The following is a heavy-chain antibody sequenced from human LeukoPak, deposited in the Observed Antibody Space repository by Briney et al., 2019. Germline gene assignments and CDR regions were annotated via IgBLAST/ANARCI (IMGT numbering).Heavy chain of an antibody. CDR3: AREAAAGWVDY. Sequence: SQTLSLTCAISGDSVSSNSGVWTWIRQSPSRGFAWLGRTFYRSKWYNHYAVSVKSRITINPDTSKNQFSLQLNSVTPEDTAVYYCAREAAAGWVDYWGQGTLVTVSS. CDR2: TFYRSKWYN. CDR1: GDSVSSNSGV. V-gene: IGHV6-1*01. D-gene: IGHD6-13*01. J-gene: IGHJ4*02.